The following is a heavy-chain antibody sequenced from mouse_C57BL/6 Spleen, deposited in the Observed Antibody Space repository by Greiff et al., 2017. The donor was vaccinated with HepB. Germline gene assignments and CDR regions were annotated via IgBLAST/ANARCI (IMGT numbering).Heavy chain of an antibody. CDR3: ARWGGYDGFAY. D-gene: IGHD2-2*01. V-gene: IGHV1-20*01. Sequence: VQLQQSGPELVKPGASVKISCKASGYSFTGYFMNWVMQSHGKSLEWIGRINPYNGDTFYNQKFKGKATLTVDKSSSTAHMELRSLTSEDSAVYYCARWGGYDGFAYWGQGTLVTVSA. J-gene: IGHJ3*01. CDR2: INPYNGDT. CDR1: GYSFTGYF.